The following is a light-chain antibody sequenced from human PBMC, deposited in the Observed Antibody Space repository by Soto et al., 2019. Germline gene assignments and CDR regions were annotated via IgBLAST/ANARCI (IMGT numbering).Light chain of an antibody. CDR3: QQYNDWPKT. J-gene: IGKJ1*01. V-gene: IGKV3-15*01. CDR2: GAS. Sequence: EIVMTQSPATLSVSPGERATLSCRASQSISRNLAWYQQIPGQAPRLLIYGASTRATDIPARFSGSGSGTEFTLTISSLQSEDFAVYHCQQYNDWPKTFGHGTQVEIK. CDR1: QSISRN.